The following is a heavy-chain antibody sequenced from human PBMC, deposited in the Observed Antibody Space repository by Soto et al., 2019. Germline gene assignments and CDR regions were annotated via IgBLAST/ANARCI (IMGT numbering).Heavy chain of an antibody. J-gene: IGHJ4*02. CDR3: AKSKDSTIFGVVIYYFDT. V-gene: IGHV3-23*01. D-gene: IGHD3-3*01. CDR1: GFTFSSFG. CDR2: LSPNGGST. Sequence: GGSLRLSCAASGFTFSSFGMNWVRQAPGKGLEWVSSLSPNGGSTYYAESVKGRFTISRDNAKNTLFLQMDSLRAEDTAVYFCAKSKDSTIFGVVIYYFDTWGQGALVTVS.